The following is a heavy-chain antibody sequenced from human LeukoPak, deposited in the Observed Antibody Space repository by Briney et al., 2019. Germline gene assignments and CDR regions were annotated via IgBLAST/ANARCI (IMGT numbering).Heavy chain of an antibody. CDR1: EFIFSNYG. D-gene: IGHD4-17*01. J-gene: IGHJ2*01. CDR2: IGASGGRT. V-gene: IGHV3-23*01. Sequence: GGSLRLSCVASEFIFSNYGMSWVRQAPGKGLEWVSAIGASGGRTNYTDSVKGRFTISRDNSKNTLYLQMNSLRAEDTAIYYCAKVAPLGDGDYWYFDLWGRGTLVTVSS. CDR3: AKVAPLGDGDYWYFDL.